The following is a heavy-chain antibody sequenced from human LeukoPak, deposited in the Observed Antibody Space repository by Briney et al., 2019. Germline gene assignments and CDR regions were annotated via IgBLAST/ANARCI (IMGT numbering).Heavy chain of an antibody. CDR3: AKSPGSVIFRGDY. Sequence: GGSLRLSCAASGFTFRTYSIHWVRQAPGKGLEWVTVVSADGRTQLYSDSVKGRFTISRDNSKNTLYLQMNSLRTEDTAVYYCAKSPGSVIFRGDYWGQGTLVTVSS. V-gene: IGHV3-30*18. CDR1: GFTFRTYS. J-gene: IGHJ4*02. CDR2: VSADGRTQ. D-gene: IGHD5/OR15-5a*01.